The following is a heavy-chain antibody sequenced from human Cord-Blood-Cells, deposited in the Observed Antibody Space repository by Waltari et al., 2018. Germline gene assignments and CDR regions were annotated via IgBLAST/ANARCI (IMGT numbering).Heavy chain of an antibody. CDR3: ARDSYCSGGSCYYYGMDV. CDR2: IYSGGST. V-gene: IGHV3-66*01. Sequence: EVQLVESGGGLVQPGGSLRLSCAASGFTVSSNSMSWFRQAPAKGLEWVSVIYSGGSTYYADSVKGRFTISRDNSKNTLYLQMNSLRAEDTAVYYCARDSYCSGGSCYYYGMDVWGQGTTVTVSS. CDR1: GFTVSSNS. J-gene: IGHJ6*02. D-gene: IGHD2-15*01.